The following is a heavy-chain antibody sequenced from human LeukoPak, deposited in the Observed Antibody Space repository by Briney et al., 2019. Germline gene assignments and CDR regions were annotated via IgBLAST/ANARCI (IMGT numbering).Heavy chain of an antibody. Sequence: SETLSLTCTVSGGSINSYWSWIRQPAGKGLEWIGRIYTSGSTNYNPSLKSRVTMSVDTSKNQFSLKLSSVTAADTAVYYCASEAYYYDSSGYYKYWGQGTLVTVSS. CDR3: ASEAYYYDSSGYYKY. J-gene: IGHJ4*02. D-gene: IGHD3-22*01. CDR2: IYTSGST. V-gene: IGHV4-4*07. CDR1: GGSINSY.